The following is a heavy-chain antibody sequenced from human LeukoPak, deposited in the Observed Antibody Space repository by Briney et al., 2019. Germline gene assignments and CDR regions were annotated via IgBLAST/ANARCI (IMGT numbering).Heavy chain of an antibody. CDR2: IIPIFGTA. D-gene: IGHD6-13*01. J-gene: IGHJ2*01. CDR3: ARVQQLVHFDL. CDR1: GGTFSSYA. Sequence: ASVKVSCKASGGTFSSYAISWVRQAPGQGLEWMGGIIPIFGTANYAQKFQGRVTITADKSTSTAYMELSSLRSEDTAVYYCARVQQLVHFDLWGRGTLVTVSS. V-gene: IGHV1-69*06.